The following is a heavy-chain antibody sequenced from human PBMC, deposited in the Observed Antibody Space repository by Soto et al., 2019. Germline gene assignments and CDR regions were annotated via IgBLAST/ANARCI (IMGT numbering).Heavy chain of an antibody. CDR2: IKQDGSEK. CDR1: GFTFSSYW. D-gene: IGHD3-9*01. V-gene: IGHV3-7*01. Sequence: PGGSLRLSCAASGFTFSSYWMSWVRQAPGKGLEWVANIKQDGSEKYYVDSVKGRFTISRDNAKNSLYLQMNSLRAEDTAVYYCARDSVLRYFDWLSAFAYWGQGTLVTVSS. J-gene: IGHJ4*02. CDR3: ARDSVLRYFDWLSAFAY.